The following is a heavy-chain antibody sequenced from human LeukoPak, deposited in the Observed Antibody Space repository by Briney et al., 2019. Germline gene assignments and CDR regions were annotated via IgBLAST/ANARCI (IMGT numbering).Heavy chain of an antibody. CDR2: ISGSVTTT. Sequence: GGSLRLSCAASGFTFSRYVMTWVRQAPGKGLEWVSIISGSVTTTYYADSVKGRFTISRDNAKNTLYLQMNSLRAEDTAVYYCARGGGANPTDYWGQGTLVTVSS. CDR3: ARGGGANPTDY. CDR1: GFTFSRYV. V-gene: IGHV3-23*01. J-gene: IGHJ4*02. D-gene: IGHD3-16*01.